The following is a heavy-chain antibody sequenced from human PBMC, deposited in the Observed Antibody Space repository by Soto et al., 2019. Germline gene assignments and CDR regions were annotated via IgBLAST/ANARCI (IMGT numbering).Heavy chain of an antibody. V-gene: IGHV4-39*01. CDR2: IYYSGST. J-gene: IGHJ4*02. D-gene: IGHD6-13*01. CDR1: GGSISSSSYY. CDR3: ARLYSSSWYGDY. Sequence: QLQLQESGPGLVKPSETLSLTCTVSGGSISSSSYYWGWIRQPPGKGLEWIGSIYYSGSTYYNPSLKGRVTLSVDTSKNQLSLKLSSVTAADTAVYYCARLYSSSWYGDYWGQGTLVTVSS.